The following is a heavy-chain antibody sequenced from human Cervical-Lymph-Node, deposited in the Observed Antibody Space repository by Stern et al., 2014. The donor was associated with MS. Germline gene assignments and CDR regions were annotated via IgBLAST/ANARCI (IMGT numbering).Heavy chain of an antibody. CDR1: GFSLSTSGLG. Sequence: QITLKESGPALVKPTQTLTLTCTFSGFSLSTSGLGVGWIRQPPGEALECLAYIYWEDQKRYSPSLKSRLTITKDTSKNQVVLTLTNVDPVDTATYYCAHRTAGPFDYWGQGTLVTVSS. CDR3: AHRTAGPFDY. J-gene: IGHJ4*02. V-gene: IGHV2-5*02. CDR2: IYWEDQK.